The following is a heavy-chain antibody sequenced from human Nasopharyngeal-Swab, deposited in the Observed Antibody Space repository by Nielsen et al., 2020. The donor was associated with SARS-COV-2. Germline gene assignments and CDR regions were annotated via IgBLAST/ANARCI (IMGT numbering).Heavy chain of an antibody. J-gene: IGHJ4*02. CDR2: IKKDGSEK. Sequence: VRQMPGRGLEWVANIKKDGSEKYYVDSVEGRFTISRDNAKNSLYLQMNSLRAEDTAVYYCARGYCGGACPEGYWGQGTLVTVSS. CDR3: ARGYCGGACPEGY. V-gene: IGHV3-7*05. D-gene: IGHD2-21*01.